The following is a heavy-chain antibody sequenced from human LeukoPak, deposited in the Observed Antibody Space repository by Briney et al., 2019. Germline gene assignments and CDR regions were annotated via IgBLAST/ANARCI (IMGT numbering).Heavy chain of an antibody. CDR2: IYYSGST. CDR3: ARGSEVVPAAMDYFDY. V-gene: IGHV4-59*01. CDR1: GGSISGYY. J-gene: IGHJ4*02. D-gene: IGHD2-2*01. Sequence: SETLSLTCTVSGGSISGYYWSWIRQPPGKGLEWIGYIYYSGSTNYNPSLKSRVTISVDTSKNQFSLKLSSVTAADTAVYYCARGSEVVPAAMDYFDYWGQGTLVTVSS.